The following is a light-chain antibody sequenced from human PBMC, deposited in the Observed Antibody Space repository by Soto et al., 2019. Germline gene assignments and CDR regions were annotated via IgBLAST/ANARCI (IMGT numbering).Light chain of an antibody. CDR3: QQSYSTPMYT. V-gene: IGKV1-39*01. CDR1: QSIDTY. CDR2: AAS. Sequence: DFVMTQSPSSLSASVGDRVTITCRASQSIDTYLNWYQQKPGTAPKLLIYAASSLQSGAPSRFSGRGSGTDFTLTISSLQPEDFATYYCQQSYSTPMYTFGQGTKVDI. J-gene: IGKJ2*01.